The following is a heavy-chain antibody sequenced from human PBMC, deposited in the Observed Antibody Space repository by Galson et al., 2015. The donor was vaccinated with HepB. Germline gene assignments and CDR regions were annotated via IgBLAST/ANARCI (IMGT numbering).Heavy chain of an antibody. CDR3: TRGGGRHGDWFDP. CDR2: INAGDGNT. Sequence: SVKVSCKASGYTFTTHAFHWVRQAPGQRLEWVAWINAGDGNTQYSQKFQGRVTISTDTSASTVYMQLSSLRSEDTAFYYCTRGGGRHGDWFDPWGQGTLVTVSS. J-gene: IGHJ5*02. V-gene: IGHV1-3*01. D-gene: IGHD3-16*01. CDR1: GYTFTTHA.